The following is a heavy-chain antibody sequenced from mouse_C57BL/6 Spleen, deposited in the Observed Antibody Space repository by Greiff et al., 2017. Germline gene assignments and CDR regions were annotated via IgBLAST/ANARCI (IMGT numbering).Heavy chain of an antibody. D-gene: IGHD1-1*01. J-gene: IGHJ1*03. CDR2: IWSGGST. CDR3: ARNGFTVAYWYFDV. Sequence: QVQLKESGPGLVQPSQSLSITCTVSGFSLTSYGVHWVRQSPGKGLEWLGVIWSGGSTDYNAAFISRLSISKDNSKSQVFFKMNSLQADDTAIYYCARNGFTVAYWYFDVWGTGTTVTVSS. CDR1: GFSLTSYG. V-gene: IGHV2-2*01.